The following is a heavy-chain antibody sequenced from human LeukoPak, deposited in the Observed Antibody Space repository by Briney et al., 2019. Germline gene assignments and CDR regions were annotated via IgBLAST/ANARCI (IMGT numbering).Heavy chain of an antibody. CDR1: GGSISSSSYY. V-gene: IGHV4-39*02. D-gene: IGHD5-24*01. Sequence: SETLSLTCTVSGGSISSSSYYWGWIRQPPGKGLEWIGSIYYSGSTYYNPSLKSRVTISVDTSKNQFSLKLSSVTAADTAVYYCARETSDGYNSGYFDYWGQGTLVTVSS. J-gene: IGHJ4*02. CDR2: IYYSGST. CDR3: ARETSDGYNSGYFDY.